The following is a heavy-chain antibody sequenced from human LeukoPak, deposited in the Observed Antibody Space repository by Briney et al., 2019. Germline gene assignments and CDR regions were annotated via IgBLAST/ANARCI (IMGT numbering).Heavy chain of an antibody. CDR2: ISAYNGNT. D-gene: IGHD3-10*01. V-gene: IGHV1-18*04. J-gene: IGHJ4*02. CDR1: GYTFTSYG. Sequence: ASVKVSCKASGYTFTSYGISWVRQAPGQGLEWMGWISAYNGNTNYAQKLQGRVTMTTDTSTSTAYMELRSLRSDDTAVYYCARDNGGHYYGSGCDYWGQGTLVTVSS. CDR3: ARDNGGHYYGSGCDY.